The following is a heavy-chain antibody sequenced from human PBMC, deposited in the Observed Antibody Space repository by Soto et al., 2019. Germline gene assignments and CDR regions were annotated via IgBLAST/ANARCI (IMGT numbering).Heavy chain of an antibody. D-gene: IGHD1-26*01. Sequence: QVQLVQSGAEVKKPGASVKVSCKASGYTFTGDYLHWVRQAPGQGLEWMGWINPNSGGTNYAQKFQGWVTMTRDTSISTAYMELSRLRSADTAVYFCARDVGTTFFFDNWGQGTLVTVSS. J-gene: IGHJ4*02. CDR3: ARDVGTTFFFDN. CDR1: GYTFTGDY. V-gene: IGHV1-2*04. CDR2: INPNSGGT.